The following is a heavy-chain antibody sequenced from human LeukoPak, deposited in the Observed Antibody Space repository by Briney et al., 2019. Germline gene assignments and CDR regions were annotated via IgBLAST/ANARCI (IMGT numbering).Heavy chain of an antibody. J-gene: IGHJ4*02. V-gene: IGHV4-4*02. CDR2: IYHSGST. CDR1: GGSISNSNW. CDR3: ARGALLWFGDRMEYYFDY. D-gene: IGHD3-10*01. Sequence: SGTLSLTCAVSGGSISNSNWWSWVRQPPGKGLEWIGEIYHSGSTNYNPSLKSRVTISVDTSKNQFSLKLSSMTAADTAVYYCARGALLWFGDRMEYYFDYWGQGTLLTVSS.